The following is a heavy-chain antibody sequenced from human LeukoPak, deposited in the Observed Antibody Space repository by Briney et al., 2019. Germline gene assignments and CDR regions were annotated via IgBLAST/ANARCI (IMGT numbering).Heavy chain of an antibody. CDR3: ARRDYYDSSGYPRAPFDI. J-gene: IGHJ3*02. V-gene: IGHV4-34*01. Sequence: SDTLSLTCAVYGGSFSGYYWGWIRQPRGKGLEWIGEINHSGSTNYNPSLKSRVTISVDTSKNQFSLKLSSVTAADTAVYYCARRDYYDSSGYPRAPFDIWGQGTMVTVSS. D-gene: IGHD3-22*01. CDR2: INHSGST. CDR1: GGSFSGYY.